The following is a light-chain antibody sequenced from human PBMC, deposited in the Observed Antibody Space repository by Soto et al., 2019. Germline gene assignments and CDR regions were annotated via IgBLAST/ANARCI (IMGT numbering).Light chain of an antibody. Sequence: DIQMTQSPSPLSASIGDRVTITCRASQSIDNWLAWYRQKPGKAPQLLIYDASRVKTGVPSRFTASGSGTDFTLTISSLQPEDFATYYCQQSYSTPITFGQGTRLEIK. CDR1: QSIDNW. J-gene: IGKJ5*01. CDR3: QQSYSTPIT. CDR2: DAS. V-gene: IGKV1-5*01.